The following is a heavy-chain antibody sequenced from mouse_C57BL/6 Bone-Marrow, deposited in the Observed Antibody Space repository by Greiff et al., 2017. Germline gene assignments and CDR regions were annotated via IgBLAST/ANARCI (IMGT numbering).Heavy chain of an antibody. J-gene: IGHJ2*01. CDR2: IWSDGST. D-gene: IGHD2-3*01. CDR1: GFSLTSYG. CDR3: ARQGDDGYYPFDY. Sequence: VQGVESGPGLVAPSQSLSLTCTVSGFSLTSYGVHWVRQPPGKGLEWLVVIWSDGSTIYNSALNSRLSISKDNSKSQVFLKMNSLQTDDTAMYYCARQGDDGYYPFDYWGQGTTLTVSS. V-gene: IGHV2-6-1*01.